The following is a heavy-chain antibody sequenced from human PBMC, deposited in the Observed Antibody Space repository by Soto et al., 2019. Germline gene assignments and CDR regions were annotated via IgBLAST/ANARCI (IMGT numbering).Heavy chain of an antibody. CDR2: ISHTGRT. D-gene: IGHD4-17*01. CDR1: TGSMRTYY. J-gene: IGHJ4*02. V-gene: IGHV4-59*01. CDR3: ARDDTTGPFDF. Sequence: SETLSLTCSVSTGSMRTYYWTWIRQSPGKGLEWIGQISHTGRTKYNPSLESRVTISVDTSRKQFSLKLTSVTAADTALYYCARDDTTGPFDFWGQGTLVTVSS.